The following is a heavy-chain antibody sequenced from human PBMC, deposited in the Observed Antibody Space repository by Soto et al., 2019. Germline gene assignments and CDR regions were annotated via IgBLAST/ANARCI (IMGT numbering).Heavy chain of an antibody. CDR1: GGSFSGYY. CDR2: INHSGST. Sequence: PSETLSLTCAVYGGSFSGYYWSWIRQPPGKGLEWIGEINHSGSTNYNPSLKSRVTISVDTSKNQFSLKLSSVTAADTAVYYCGRVNIAVAGTGFDYWGQGTLVTVSS. D-gene: IGHD6-19*01. J-gene: IGHJ4*02. V-gene: IGHV4-34*01. CDR3: GRVNIAVAGTGFDY.